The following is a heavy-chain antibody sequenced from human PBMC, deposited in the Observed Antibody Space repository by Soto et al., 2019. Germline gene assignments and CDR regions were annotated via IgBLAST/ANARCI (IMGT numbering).Heavy chain of an antibody. J-gene: IGHJ6*03. CDR2: IIPILGIA. V-gene: IGHV1-69*02. Sequence: GASVKVSCKASGGTFGSYTISWVRQAPGQGLEWMGRIIPILGIANYAQKFQGRVTITADKSTSTAYMELSSLRSEDTAVYYCASRLRFLEWLPDMDVWGKGTTVTVSS. CDR3: ASRLRFLEWLPDMDV. CDR1: GGTFGSYT. D-gene: IGHD3-3*01.